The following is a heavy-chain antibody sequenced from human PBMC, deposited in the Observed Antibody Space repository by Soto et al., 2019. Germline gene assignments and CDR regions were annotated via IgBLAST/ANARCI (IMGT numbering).Heavy chain of an antibody. CDR1: GYTFTSYG. Sequence: ASVKVSCKASGYTFTSYGISWVRQAPGQGLEWMGGISPNTGNANYAQKFQGRVTITADKSTSTAYMELSSLRSEDTAVYYCARSQGSSTSLEIYYYYYYGMDVWGQGTTVTVSS. CDR2: ISPNTGNA. D-gene: IGHD2-2*01. J-gene: IGHJ6*02. CDR3: ARSQGSSTSLEIYYYYYYGMDV. V-gene: IGHV1-18*01.